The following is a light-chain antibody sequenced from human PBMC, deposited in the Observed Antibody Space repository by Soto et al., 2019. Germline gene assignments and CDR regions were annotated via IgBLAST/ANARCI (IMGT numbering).Light chain of an antibody. CDR2: GAS. V-gene: IGKV3-15*01. CDR1: ESLSSD. Sequence: EIVMTQSPATLSVSPGERATLSCRASESLSSDLAWYQQKPGQAPRLLIYGASARATGIPPRFMGSGSGTEFTLTISSLQSEDFALDYCQQYYRWPWTFGQGTKVEI. CDR3: QQYYRWPWT. J-gene: IGKJ1*01.